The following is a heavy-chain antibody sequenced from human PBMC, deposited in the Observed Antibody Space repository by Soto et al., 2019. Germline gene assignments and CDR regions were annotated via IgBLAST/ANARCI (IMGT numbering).Heavy chain of an antibody. Sequence: QVQLVESGGDLVKPGGSLRLSCAPSGFTFSDYYMSWIRQAPGKGLEWVSYISSSGSFIYYAVSVKGRFTISRDNVKNSMYLQMNSLRVEDTAVYYCARGVYDYVWGSYRPFGMDVWGQGTTVIVSS. J-gene: IGHJ6*02. CDR2: ISSSGSFI. CDR3: ARGVYDYVWGSYRPFGMDV. V-gene: IGHV3-11*01. D-gene: IGHD3-16*02. CDR1: GFTFSDYY.